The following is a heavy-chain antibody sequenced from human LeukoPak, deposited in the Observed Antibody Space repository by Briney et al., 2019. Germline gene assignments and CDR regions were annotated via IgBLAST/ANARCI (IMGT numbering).Heavy chain of an antibody. V-gene: IGHV4-31*03. CDR3: ASGASPYDAFDI. D-gene: IGHD4/OR15-4a*01. J-gene: IGHJ3*02. CDR1: GGSISGGGYY. CDR2: IYYSGST. Sequence: SETLSLTCTVSGGSISGGGYYWSWIRQHPGKGLEWIGYIYYSGSTYYNPSLKSRVTISVDTSKNQFSLRLSSVTAADTAVYYCASGASPYDAFDIWGQGTMVTVSS.